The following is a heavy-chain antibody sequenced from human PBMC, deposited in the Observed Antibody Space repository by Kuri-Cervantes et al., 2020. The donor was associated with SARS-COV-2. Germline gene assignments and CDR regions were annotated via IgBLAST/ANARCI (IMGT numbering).Heavy chain of an antibody. Sequence: GESLKISCAASGFSFSDYYMGWVRQAPGRGLEWVSCISVSANYPNYADSVKGRFTISRHNANKSLYLQLNSLRADDSAIYYCARAGSGYYAFDIWGQGTMVTVSS. CDR3: ARAGSGYYAFDI. V-gene: IGHV3-11*06. J-gene: IGHJ3*02. D-gene: IGHD5-12*01. CDR2: ISVSANYP. CDR1: GFSFSDYY.